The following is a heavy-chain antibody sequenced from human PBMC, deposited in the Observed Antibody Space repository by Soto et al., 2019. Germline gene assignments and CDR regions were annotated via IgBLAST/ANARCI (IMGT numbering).Heavy chain of an antibody. CDR3: ATHLSHFWSGYYSGPLGYYYYGMDV. CDR2: ISGSGGST. V-gene: IGHV3-23*01. J-gene: IGHJ6*02. CDR1: GFTFSSYA. D-gene: IGHD3-3*02. Sequence: GGSLRLSCAASGFTFSSYAMSWVRQAPGKGLEWVSAISGSGGSTYYADSVKGRFTISRDNSKNTLYLQMNSLRAEDTAVYYCATHLSHFWSGYYSGPLGYYYYGMDVWGQGTTVTVSS.